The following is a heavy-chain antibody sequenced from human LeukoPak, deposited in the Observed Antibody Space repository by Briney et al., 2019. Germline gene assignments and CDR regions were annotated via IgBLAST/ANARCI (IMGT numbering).Heavy chain of an antibody. CDR3: ARVAAGRYDILTGYSYYFDY. V-gene: IGHV4-4*07. J-gene: IGHJ4*02. CDR2: IYTSGST. D-gene: IGHD3-9*01. Sequence: SSETLSLTCTVSGGSISSYYWSWIRQPAGKGLEWIGRIYTSGSTNYNPSLKSRVTMSVDTSKNQFSLKLCSVTAADTAVYYCARVAAGRYDILTGYSYYFDYWGQGTLVTVSS. CDR1: GGSISSYY.